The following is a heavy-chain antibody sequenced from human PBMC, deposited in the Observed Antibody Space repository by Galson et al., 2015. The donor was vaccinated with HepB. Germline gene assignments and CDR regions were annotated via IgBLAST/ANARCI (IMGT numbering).Heavy chain of an antibody. CDR2: ISSQSWTI. Sequence: SLRLSCAVSGFSLSAYSMSWVRQAPGKGLEWISYISSQSWTIYHADSVKGRFTISRDNARNSLDLQMTSLRAEDTAVYYCARGSGPTGNHYWYFDRRGRGTLVTVSS. J-gene: IGHJ2*01. CDR3: ARGSGPTGNHYWYFDR. V-gene: IGHV3-48*01. CDR1: GFSLSAYS. D-gene: IGHD1-14*01.